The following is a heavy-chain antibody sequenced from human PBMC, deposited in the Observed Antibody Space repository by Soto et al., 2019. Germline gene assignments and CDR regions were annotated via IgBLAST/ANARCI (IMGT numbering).Heavy chain of an antibody. D-gene: IGHD2-15*01. CDR1: GYTFTSYA. J-gene: IGHJ3*02. CDR2: INAGNGNT. Sequence: ASVKVSCKASGYTFTSYAMHWVRQAPGQRLEWMGWINAGNGNTKYSQKFQGRVTITRDTSASTAYMELSSLRSEDTAVYYCARGGGYCSGGSCSDAFDIWGQGTMVTVSS. V-gene: IGHV1-3*01. CDR3: ARGGGYCSGGSCSDAFDI.